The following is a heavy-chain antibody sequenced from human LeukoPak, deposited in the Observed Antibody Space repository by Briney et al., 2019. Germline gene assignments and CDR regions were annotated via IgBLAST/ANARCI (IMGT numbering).Heavy chain of an antibody. J-gene: IGHJ4*02. V-gene: IGHV4-59*01. D-gene: IGHD2-15*01. Sequence: SETLSLTCTVSGGSISNYYWSWIRQPPGTGLEWIGYIHDSGNTNYNPSLKSRVTISLDMSKKQFSLELTSVTAADTAVYYCARDSGWLVDYWGQGTLVIVSS. CDR2: IHDSGNT. CDR3: ARDSGWLVDY. CDR1: GGSISNYY.